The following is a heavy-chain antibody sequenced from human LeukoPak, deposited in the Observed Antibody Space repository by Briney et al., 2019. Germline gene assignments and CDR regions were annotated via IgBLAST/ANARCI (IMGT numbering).Heavy chain of an antibody. CDR1: GGSLSSYY. CDR2: IYYSGST. V-gene: IGHV4-59*01. Sequence: PSETLSHTRTVSGGSLSSYYWSWIRQPPGKGLEWIGYIYYSGSTSYNPSLKSRVTISVDTSKNQFSLKLSSVTAADTALYYCARDLRGSSCYNYWRQGTLVTVSS. J-gene: IGHJ4*02. CDR3: ARDLRGSSCYNY. D-gene: IGHD2-2*02.